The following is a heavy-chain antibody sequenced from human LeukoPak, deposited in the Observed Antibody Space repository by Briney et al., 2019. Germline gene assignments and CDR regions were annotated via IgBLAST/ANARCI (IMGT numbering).Heavy chain of an antibody. CDR2: IYYSGST. V-gene: IGHV4-39*07. CDR3: ARVTGYTIEDYFDY. CDR1: GGSISSSSYY. D-gene: IGHD3-9*01. J-gene: IGHJ4*02. Sequence: PSETLSLTCTVSGGSISSSSYYWGWIRQPPGKGLEWIGSIYYSGSTYYNPSLKSRVTISVDTSKNQFSLKLRSVTAADTAVYYCARVTGYTIEDYFDYWGQGTLVTASS.